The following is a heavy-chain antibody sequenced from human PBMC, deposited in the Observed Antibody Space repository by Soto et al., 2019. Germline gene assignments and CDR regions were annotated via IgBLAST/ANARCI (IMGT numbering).Heavy chain of an antibody. J-gene: IGHJ6*03. V-gene: IGHV3-74*01. CDR2: LDAEGGST. Sequence: EVQLVESGGALVQPGGSLRLSCAASGFTFRSYWMYWVRQAPGKGLVWVSRLDAEGGSTIYADSVKGRFTISRDNARKTLYLQMESLRGEDTAVYDCAAARSRVTNSGVVITANNMGVWRKGPRVNVSS. CDR1: GFTFRSYW. CDR3: AAARSRVTNSGVVITANNMGV. D-gene: IGHD3-3*01.